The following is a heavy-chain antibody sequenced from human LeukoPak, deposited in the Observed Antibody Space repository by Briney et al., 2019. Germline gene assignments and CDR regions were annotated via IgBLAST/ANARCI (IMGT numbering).Heavy chain of an antibody. CDR1: GYSISSGYY. Sequence: PSETLSLTCTVSGYSISSGYYWGWIRQPPGKGLEWIGSIYHSESTYYNPSLKSRVTISVDTSKNQFSLKLSSVTAADTAVYYCAGTEYYFDYWGQGTLVTVSS. CDR2: IYHSEST. CDR3: AGTEYYFDY. V-gene: IGHV4-38-2*02. J-gene: IGHJ4*02.